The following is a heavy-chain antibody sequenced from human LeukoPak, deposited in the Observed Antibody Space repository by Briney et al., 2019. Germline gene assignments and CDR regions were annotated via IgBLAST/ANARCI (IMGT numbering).Heavy chain of an antibody. CDR1: GFTFSSYA. V-gene: IGHV3-23*01. CDR3: AKTVLRYFDGMDV. D-gene: IGHD3-9*01. CDR2: ISGSGGST. J-gene: IGHJ6*02. Sequence: GGSLRLSCAASGFTFSSYAMSWVRQAPAKGLEWVSGISGSGGSTHYGDSVKGRFTISRDNSKNTLFLQMNSLRAEDTAVYYCAKTVLRYFDGMDVWGQGTTVTVSS.